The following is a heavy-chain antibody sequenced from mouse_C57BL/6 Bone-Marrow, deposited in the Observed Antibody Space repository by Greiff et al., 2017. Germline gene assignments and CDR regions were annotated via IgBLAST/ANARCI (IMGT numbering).Heavy chain of an antibody. CDR2: ISSGSSTI. Sequence: DVQLVESGGGLVKPGGSLKLSCAASGFTFSDYGMHWVRQAPEKGLEWVAYISSGSSTIYYADPVKGRFTISRDNAKNTLFLQMTSLRSEDTAMYYCARAYYSNYVDYWGQGTTLTVSS. V-gene: IGHV5-17*01. J-gene: IGHJ2*01. CDR1: GFTFSDYG. D-gene: IGHD2-5*01. CDR3: ARAYYSNYVDY.